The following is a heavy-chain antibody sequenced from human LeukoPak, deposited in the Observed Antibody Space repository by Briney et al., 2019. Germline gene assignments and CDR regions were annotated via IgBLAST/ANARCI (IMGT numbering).Heavy chain of an antibody. J-gene: IGHJ4*02. CDR3: ARDRGNDYNSYFFDY. D-gene: IGHD5-24*01. Sequence: ETLSLTCAVYGGSFSGYYWSWVRQAPGKGLEWVANIKQDGREKYYVDSVKGRFTISRDNAKNSLYLQMNSLRAEDTAVYYCARDRGNDYNSYFFDYWGQGILVTVSS. V-gene: IGHV3-7*01. CDR1: GGSFSGYY. CDR2: IKQDGREK.